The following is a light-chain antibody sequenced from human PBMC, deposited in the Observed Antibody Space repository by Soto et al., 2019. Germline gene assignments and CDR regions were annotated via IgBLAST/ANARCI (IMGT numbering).Light chain of an antibody. CDR3: QQANSFPIT. CDR1: QDILSW. Sequence: DIQMTQSPSSVSASVGDRVTITCRASQDILSWLAWYQQKPGEAARLLIYASSNLQSGVPSRFSGSGSGTDFTLTISSLQPEDFATYYCQQANSFPITFGPGTRLDI. V-gene: IGKV1-12*01. CDR2: ASS. J-gene: IGKJ3*01.